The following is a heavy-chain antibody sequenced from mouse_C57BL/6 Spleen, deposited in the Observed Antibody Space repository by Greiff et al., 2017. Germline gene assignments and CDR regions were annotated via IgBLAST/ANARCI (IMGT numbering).Heavy chain of an antibody. CDR3: ASIYDGYYDWFAY. J-gene: IGHJ3*01. V-gene: IGHV5-6*01. Sequence: EVNLVESGGDLVKPGGSLKLSCAASGFTFSSYGMSWVRPTPDKRLEWVATISSGGSYTYYPDSVKGRFTISRDNAKNTLYLQMSSLKSEDTALYYCASIYDGYYDWFAYWGQGTLVTVSA. D-gene: IGHD2-3*01. CDR2: ISSGGSYT. CDR1: GFTFSSYG.